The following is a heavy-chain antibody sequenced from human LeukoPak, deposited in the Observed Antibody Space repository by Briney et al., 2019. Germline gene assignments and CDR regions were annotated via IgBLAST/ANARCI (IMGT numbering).Heavy chain of an antibody. CDR3: AKGGHYYGSGRSWFDP. CDR2: INHSGST. Sequence: SETLSLTCAVYGGSFSGYYWSWIRQPPGKGLEWIGEINHSGSTNYNPSLKSRVTISVDTSKNQFSLKLSSVTAADTAVYYCAKGGHYYGSGRSWFDPWGQGTLVTVSS. J-gene: IGHJ5*02. CDR1: GGSFSGYY. V-gene: IGHV4-34*01. D-gene: IGHD3-10*01.